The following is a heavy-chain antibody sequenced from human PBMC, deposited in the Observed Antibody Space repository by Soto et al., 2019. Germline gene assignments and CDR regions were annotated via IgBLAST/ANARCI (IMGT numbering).Heavy chain of an antibody. V-gene: IGHV1-2*04. Sequence: ASVKVSCKASGYTFTGYYMHWVRQAPEQGLEWMGWINPNSGGTNYAQKFQGWVTMTRDTSISTAYMELSRLRSDDTAVYYCARDQNYDILTGPNLGYYYGMDVWGQGTTVTVSS. CDR3: ARDQNYDILTGPNLGYYYGMDV. D-gene: IGHD3-9*01. CDR2: INPNSGGT. CDR1: GYTFTGYY. J-gene: IGHJ6*02.